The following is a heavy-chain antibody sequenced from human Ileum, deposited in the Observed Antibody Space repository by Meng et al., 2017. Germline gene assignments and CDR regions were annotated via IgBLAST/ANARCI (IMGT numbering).Heavy chain of an antibody. Sequence: QVQLQESGPGLVKPSGTLSLTCAVSGGSISSSIWWSWVRQPPEKGLEWIGEIHHSGTTNYSPSLKSRLTISVDKSKNQFSLKLQSVTAADTAVYFCARGVVSGSHYNTYWGQGILVTGYS. D-gene: IGHD3-10*01. CDR2: IHHSGTT. J-gene: IGHJ4*02. CDR1: GGSISSSIW. V-gene: IGHV4-4*02. CDR3: ARGVVSGSHYNTY.